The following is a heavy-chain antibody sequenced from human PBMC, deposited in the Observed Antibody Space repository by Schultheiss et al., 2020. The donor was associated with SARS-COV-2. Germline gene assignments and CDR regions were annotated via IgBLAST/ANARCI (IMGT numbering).Heavy chain of an antibody. D-gene: IGHD3-10*01. J-gene: IGHJ4*02. V-gene: IGHV4-34*01. CDR2: INHSGST. Sequence: SETLSLTCAVYGGSFSGYYWSWIRQPPGKGLEWIGEINHSGSTNYNPSLKSRVTISVDTSKNQFSLKLRSVTAADTAVYYCARSDGSGSYFPLDYWGQGTPVTVSS. CDR3: ARSDGSGSYFPLDY. CDR1: GGSFSGYY.